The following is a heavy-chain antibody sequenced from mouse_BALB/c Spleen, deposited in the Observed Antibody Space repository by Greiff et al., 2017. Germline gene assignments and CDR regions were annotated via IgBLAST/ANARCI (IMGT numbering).Heavy chain of an antibody. D-gene: IGHD1-1*01. Sequence: DVKLVESGGGLVKPGGSLKLSCAASGFTFSDYYMYWVRQTPEKRLEWVATISDGGSYTYYPDSVKGRFTISRDNAKNNLYLQMSSLKSEDTAMYYCARAHYYGSSYVYAMDYWGQGTSVTVSS. CDR3: ARAHYYGSSYVYAMDY. J-gene: IGHJ4*01. V-gene: IGHV5-4*02. CDR1: GFTFSDYY. CDR2: ISDGGSYT.